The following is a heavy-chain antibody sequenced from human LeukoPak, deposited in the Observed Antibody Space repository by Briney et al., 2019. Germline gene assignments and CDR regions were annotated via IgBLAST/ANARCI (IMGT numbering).Heavy chain of an antibody. CDR2: IENGDKA. Sequence: GGSLRLSCAASGFSVSTHYMNWVRQAPGGGLGWVSVIENGDKASYADSVKGRFTISRDDSNNKAFLHWNSVRPEDTAVYYCARRGGYSGQDFGGGPEGYLDFWGQGTVVTVCS. V-gene: IGHV3-53*01. CDR1: GFSVSTHY. CDR3: ARRGGYSGQDFGGGPEGYLDF. D-gene: IGHD5-12*01. J-gene: IGHJ4*02.